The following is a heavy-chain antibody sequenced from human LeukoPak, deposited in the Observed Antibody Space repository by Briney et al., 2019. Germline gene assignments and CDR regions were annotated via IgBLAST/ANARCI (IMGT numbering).Heavy chain of an antibody. J-gene: IGHJ4*02. CDR1: GFSLSTSGVG. V-gene: IGHV2-5*01. CDR2: IYWYDYK. D-gene: IGHD6-19*01. CDR3: AHSLGGSGVFFDY. Sequence: SGPTLVKPTQTLTLTCTFSGFSLSTSGVGVGWIRQPPGKALEWLALIYWYDYKRYIPSLNRMLTITNNTSNNQVVLTITNMDPVDTATYYCAHSLGGSGVFFDYWGQGTLVTVSS.